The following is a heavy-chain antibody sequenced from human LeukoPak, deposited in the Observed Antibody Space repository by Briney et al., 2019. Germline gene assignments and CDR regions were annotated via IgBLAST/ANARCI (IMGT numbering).Heavy chain of an antibody. CDR3: ARDAVPGRGGAFDY. V-gene: IGHV3-13*01. D-gene: IGHD6-19*01. CDR2: IGPAGDT. CDR1: GITFSGYD. Sequence: PGGSLRLSCAASGITFSGYDMHWVRQGTGKNLEWVSAIGPAGDTYYSDSVKDRFTISREDARNSLYLQMNSLTAEDTAVYYCARDAVPGRGGAFDYWGQGTLVIVSS. J-gene: IGHJ4*02.